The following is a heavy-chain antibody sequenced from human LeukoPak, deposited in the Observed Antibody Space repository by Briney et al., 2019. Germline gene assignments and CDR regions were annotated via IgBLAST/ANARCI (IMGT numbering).Heavy chain of an antibody. CDR1: GGSFSGYS. V-gene: IGHV4-34*01. CDR3: ARRVTTRLPFRD. Sequence: SETLSLTCAVYGGSFSGYSWTWIRQPPGKGLEWIGEINHSGSTNYNPSLKSRVTISVDTSKNQFSLKLTSVTAADTALYYCARRVTTRLPFRDWGQGTLVTVSS. D-gene: IGHD5-12*01. CDR2: INHSGST. J-gene: IGHJ4*02.